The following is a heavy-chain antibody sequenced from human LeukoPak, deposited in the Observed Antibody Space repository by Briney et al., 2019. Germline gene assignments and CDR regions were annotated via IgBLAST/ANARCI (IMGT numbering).Heavy chain of an antibody. Sequence: GESLKISCAASGYNFPTYWIAWVRQVPGKGLEWMGIIFPGDSDTRYSPSFQGQVTISADKSISTAYLQWTSLKASDTAMYYCARHHPYLSGGHYFDYWGQGALVTVSS. CDR2: IFPGDSDT. CDR3: ARHHPYLSGGHYFDY. D-gene: IGHD6-19*01. CDR1: GYNFPTYW. V-gene: IGHV5-51*01. J-gene: IGHJ4*02.